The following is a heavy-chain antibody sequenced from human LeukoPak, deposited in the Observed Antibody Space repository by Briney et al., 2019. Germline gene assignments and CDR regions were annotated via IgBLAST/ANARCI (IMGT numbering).Heavy chain of an antibody. D-gene: IGHD3-3*01. CDR3: AREGGFYRPLDY. V-gene: IGHV4-4*02. Sequence: SGTLSLTCGVSGGSVINTNCWTWVRQPPGKGLEWIGEVHLDGRTNYNPSLESPLTMSVDVSENQVSLKLTSVTAADTAVYYCAREGGFYRPLDYSGQGTLVTVSS. CDR2: VHLDGRT. J-gene: IGHJ4*02. CDR1: GGSVINTNC.